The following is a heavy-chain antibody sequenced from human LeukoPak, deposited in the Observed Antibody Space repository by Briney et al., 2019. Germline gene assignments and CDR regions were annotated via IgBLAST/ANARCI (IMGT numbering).Heavy chain of an antibody. CDR2: INHSGGT. CDR3: AREGVSPFDY. V-gene: IGHV4-34*01. Sequence: SETLSLTCAVYGGSFSGYYWSWIRQPPGKGLEWIGEINHSGGTNYNPSLKSRVTISVDTSKNQFSLKLSSVTAADTAVYYCAREGVSPFDYWGQGTLVTVSS. CDR1: GGSFSGYY. J-gene: IGHJ4*02. D-gene: IGHD2-8*01.